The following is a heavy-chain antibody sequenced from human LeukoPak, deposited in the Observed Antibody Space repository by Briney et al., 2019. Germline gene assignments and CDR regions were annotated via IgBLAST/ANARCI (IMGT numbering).Heavy chain of an antibody. V-gene: IGHV3-74*01. CDR3: ARGGLPGGFDY. D-gene: IGHD7-27*01. CDR2: INNDGNRI. CDR1: GFTVSNSW. J-gene: IGHJ4*02. Sequence: GGSLRLSCAASGFTVSNSWMFWVRQAPGKGLMYVSEINNDGNRIRYVDSVKGRFTISRDGAKNTLFLHMNSLRDDDTAMYYCARGGLPGGFDYWGQGILVTVSS.